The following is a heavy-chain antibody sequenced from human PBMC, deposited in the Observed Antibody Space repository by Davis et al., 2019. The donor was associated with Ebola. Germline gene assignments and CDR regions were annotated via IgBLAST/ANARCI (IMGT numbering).Heavy chain of an antibody. J-gene: IGHJ5*02. D-gene: IGHD5-18*01. V-gene: IGHV1-3*01. Sequence: ASVKVSCKASGFTFTSSAMQWVRQARGQRLEWMGWINAGNGNTKYSQKFQGRVTITRDTSTSTAYMELSSLRSEDTAVYYCARELEVDTGNPWGQGTLVTVSS. CDR2: INAGNGNT. CDR3: ARELEVDTGNP. CDR1: GFTFTSSA.